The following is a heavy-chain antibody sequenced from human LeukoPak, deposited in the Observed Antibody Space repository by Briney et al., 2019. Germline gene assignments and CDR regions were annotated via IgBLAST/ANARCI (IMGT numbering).Heavy chain of an antibody. Sequence: GGSLRLSCAASGFTFSSYSMDWVRQAPGKGLGWVSSISSSSSYIYYADSVKGRFTISRDNAKNSLYLQMNSLRAEDTAVYYCARDSSGRYGGGYFQHWGQGTLVTVSS. V-gene: IGHV3-21*01. D-gene: IGHD6-19*01. CDR1: GFTFSSYS. CDR3: ARDSSGRYGGGYFQH. CDR2: ISSSSSYI. J-gene: IGHJ1*01.